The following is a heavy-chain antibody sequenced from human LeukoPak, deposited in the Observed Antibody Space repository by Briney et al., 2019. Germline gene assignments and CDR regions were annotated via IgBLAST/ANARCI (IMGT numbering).Heavy chain of an antibody. CDR3: ARDRNDILTGYYSFDY. CDR1: GYTFTSYD. CDR2: INPNSGGT. V-gene: IGHV1-2*02. J-gene: IGHJ4*02. Sequence: ASVKVSCKASGYTFTSYDINWVRQATGQGLEWMGWINPNSGGTNYAQKFQGRVTMTRDTSISTAYMELSRLRSDDTAVYYCARDRNDILTGYYSFDYWGQGTLVTVSS. D-gene: IGHD3-9*01.